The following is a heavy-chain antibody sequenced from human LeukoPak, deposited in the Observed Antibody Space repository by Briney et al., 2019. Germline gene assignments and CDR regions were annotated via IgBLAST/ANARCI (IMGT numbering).Heavy chain of an antibody. J-gene: IGHJ4*02. D-gene: IGHD4-17*01. CDR3: ARAHFYGDHQFDY. CDR1: GYTFTGYN. V-gene: IGHV1-2*02. CDR2: INPNIGGP. Sequence: ASVKVSCKASGYTFTGYNMHWVRQAPGQGLERMGWINPNIGGPNYAQKFQGRATMTRDTSISTAYMEMSRLRSDDTPVYYGARAHFYGDHQFDYWGQGTLVTVSS.